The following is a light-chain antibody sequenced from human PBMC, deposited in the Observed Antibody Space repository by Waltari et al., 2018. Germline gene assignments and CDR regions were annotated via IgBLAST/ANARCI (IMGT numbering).Light chain of an antibody. CDR2: AAS. V-gene: IGKV1-39*01. CDR1: QSISTY. J-gene: IGKJ2*01. Sequence: DIQMTQSPSSLSASVGDSVTITCRASQSISTYLNWYQHKKGKAPKLLIDAASTLQSGVPSRFGGSGSETDFTLTINGLQPEDFATYYCQETFSSFPAFGQGTKLAIK. CDR3: QETFSSFPA.